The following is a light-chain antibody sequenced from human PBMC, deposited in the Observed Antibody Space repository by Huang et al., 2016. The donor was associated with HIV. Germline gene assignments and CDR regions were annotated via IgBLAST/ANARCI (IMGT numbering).Light chain of an antibody. CDR1: QSVSTH. CDR2: DAS. V-gene: IGKV3-15*01. J-gene: IGKJ3*01. Sequence: IMMTQSPATLSLSPGQGATLSCRASQSVSTHLAWYQQKPGQAPRLLIYDASTRATGIAARCRGSGSGTEVTRTITSLQSEDFAVYFCQQYSDWPITFGPGTTVDLK. CDR3: QQYSDWPIT.